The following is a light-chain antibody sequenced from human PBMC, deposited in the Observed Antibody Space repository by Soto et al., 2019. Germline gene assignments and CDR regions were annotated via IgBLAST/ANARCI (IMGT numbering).Light chain of an antibody. CDR1: SSDVGGYNY. Sequence: QSVLTQPASVSGSPGQSITISCTGTSSDVGGYNYVSWYQQHPGKAPKIIIYEVTNRPSGVSNRFSGSKSGNTASLTISGLQAEDDADYYCCSYENSSTNYVFGTGTKVTVL. J-gene: IGLJ1*01. CDR2: EVT. V-gene: IGLV2-14*01. CDR3: CSYENSSTNYV.